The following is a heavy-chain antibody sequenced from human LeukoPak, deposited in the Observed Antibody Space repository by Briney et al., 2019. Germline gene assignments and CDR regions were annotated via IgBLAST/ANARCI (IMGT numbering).Heavy chain of an antibody. J-gene: IGHJ4*02. Sequence: PSETLSLTCTVSGGSISSYYWSWLRQPPGKGLEWIGYIYYSGSTNYNPSLKSRVTISVDTSKNQFSLKLSSVTAADTAVYYCARDGMAKGFGYWGQGTLVTVSS. D-gene: IGHD5-24*01. CDR3: ARDGMAKGFGY. CDR2: IYYSGST. CDR1: GGSISSYY. V-gene: IGHV4-59*01.